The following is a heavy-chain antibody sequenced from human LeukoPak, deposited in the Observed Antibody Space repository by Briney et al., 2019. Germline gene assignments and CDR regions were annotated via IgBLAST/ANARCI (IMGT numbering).Heavy chain of an antibody. V-gene: IGHV3-74*01. J-gene: IGHJ4*02. Sequence: GGSLRLSCAASGFTFSSYSMNWVRQAPGKGLVWVSRINSDGSGTTYADSVKGRFTISRDNAKNTLYLQMNSLRAEDTAVYYCARDKDFGVFFYWGQGTLVTVSS. CDR3: ARDKDFGVFFY. CDR1: GFTFSSYS. CDR2: INSDGSGT. D-gene: IGHD3-3*01.